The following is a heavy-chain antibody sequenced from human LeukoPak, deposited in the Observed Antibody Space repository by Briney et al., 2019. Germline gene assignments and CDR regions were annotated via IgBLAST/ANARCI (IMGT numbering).Heavy chain of an antibody. CDR3: AREGYYGSGSYDY. Sequence: SGTLSLTCAVSGGSISSGGYSWSWIRQPPGKGLEWIGYIYHSGSAYYNPSLKSRVTISVDRSKNQFSLKLSSVTAADTAVYYCAREGYYGSGSYDYWGQGTLVTVSS. J-gene: IGHJ4*02. CDR1: GGSISSGGYS. D-gene: IGHD3-10*01. CDR2: IYHSGSA. V-gene: IGHV4-30-2*01.